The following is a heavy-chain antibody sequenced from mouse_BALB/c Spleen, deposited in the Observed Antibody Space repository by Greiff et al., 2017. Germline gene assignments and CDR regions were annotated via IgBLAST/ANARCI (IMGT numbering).Heavy chain of an antibody. J-gene: IGHJ2*01. CDR2: IWAGGST. Sequence: QVQLQQSGPGLVAPSQSLSITCTVSGFSLTSYGVHWVRQPPGKGLEWLGVIWAGGSTNYNSALMSRLSISKDNSKSQVFLKMNSLQTDDTAMYYCARAGKLTEYYFDYWGQGTTLTVSS. CDR3: ARAGKLTEYYFDY. D-gene: IGHD4-1*01. CDR1: GFSLTSYG. V-gene: IGHV2-9*02.